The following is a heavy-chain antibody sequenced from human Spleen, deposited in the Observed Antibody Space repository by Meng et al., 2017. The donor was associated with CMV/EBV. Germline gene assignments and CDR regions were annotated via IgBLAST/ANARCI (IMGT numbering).Heavy chain of an antibody. CDR2: SNHSGST. CDR3: ARGGVAARLRWFDP. J-gene: IGHJ5*02. V-gene: IGHV4-34*01. CDR1: GGSFSGSY. Sequence: GSLSLSCAVSGGSFSGSYWSWIRQSPGKGLEWIGESNHSGSTNYNPSLKSRVTISGDTSKNQLSLRLNSVTAADTAVYYCARGGVAARLRWFDPWGQGTLVTVSS. D-gene: IGHD6-6*01.